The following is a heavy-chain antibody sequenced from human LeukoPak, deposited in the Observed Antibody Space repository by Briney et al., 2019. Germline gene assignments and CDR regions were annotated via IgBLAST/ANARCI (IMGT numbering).Heavy chain of an antibody. CDR3: ARMTTDYYYGMDV. D-gene: IGHD4-17*01. Sequence: GGSLRLSFAASGFTVSSNYMSWVGQAPGKGLEWVSVIYSGGSTYYADSVKGRFTISRHNSKNTLYLQMNSLRAEDTAVYYCARMTTDYYYGMDVWGQGTTVTVSS. J-gene: IGHJ6*02. CDR1: GFTVSSNY. CDR2: IYSGGST. V-gene: IGHV3-53*04.